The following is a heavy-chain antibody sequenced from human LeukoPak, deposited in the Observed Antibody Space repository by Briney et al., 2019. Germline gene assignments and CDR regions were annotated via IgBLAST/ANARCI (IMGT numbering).Heavy chain of an antibody. J-gene: IGHJ5*02. V-gene: IGHV3-30*02. CDR3: AKLTYDSSGYNWFDP. CDR1: GFTFSSYE. Sequence: GGSLRLSCAASGFTFSSYEMNWVRQAPGKGLEWVAFIRYDGSNKYYADSVKGRFTISRDNSKNTLYLQMNSLRAEDTAVYYCAKLTYDSSGYNWFDPWGQGTLVTVSS. CDR2: IRYDGSNK. D-gene: IGHD3-22*01.